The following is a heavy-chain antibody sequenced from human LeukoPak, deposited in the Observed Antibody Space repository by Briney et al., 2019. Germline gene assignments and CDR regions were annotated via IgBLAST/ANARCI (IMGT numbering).Heavy chain of an antibody. CDR3: GRWGIEAAIDY. D-gene: IGHD2-2*01. CDR2: VNPDGSET. Sequence: TGGSLRLSCATSGFTFSPYWMIWVRQAPGKGLEWVANVNPDGSETYYLDSVKGRFTISRDNVKNSLYLLMNSLRAEDTAVYYCGRWGIEAAIDYWGQGTLVTVSS. J-gene: IGHJ4*02. V-gene: IGHV3-7*01. CDR1: GFTFSPYW.